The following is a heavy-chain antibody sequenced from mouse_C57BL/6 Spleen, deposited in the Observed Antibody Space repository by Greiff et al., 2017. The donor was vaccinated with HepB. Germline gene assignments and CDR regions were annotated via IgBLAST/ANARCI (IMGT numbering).Heavy chain of an antibody. CDR2: IDPSDSYT. Sequence: VQLQQPGAELVMPGASVKLSCKASGYTFTSYWMHWVKQRPGQGLEWIGEIDPSDSYTNYNQKFKGKSTLTVDKSSSTAYMQLSSLTSEDCAVYYCARDYGSSYNAMDYWGQGTSVTVSS. V-gene: IGHV1-69*01. D-gene: IGHD1-1*01. CDR3: ARDYGSSYNAMDY. CDR1: GYTFTSYW. J-gene: IGHJ4*01.